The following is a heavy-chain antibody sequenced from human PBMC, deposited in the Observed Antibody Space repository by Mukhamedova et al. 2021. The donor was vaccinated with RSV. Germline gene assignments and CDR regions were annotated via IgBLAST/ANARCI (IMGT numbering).Heavy chain of an antibody. V-gene: IGHV3-30*01. CDR3: AREWGDIVVVPAAIGFDY. J-gene: IGHJ4*02. D-gene: IGHD2-2*01. Sequence: FTISRDNSKNTLYLQMNSLRAEDTAVYYCAREWGDIVVVPAAIGFDYWGQGTLVTVSS.